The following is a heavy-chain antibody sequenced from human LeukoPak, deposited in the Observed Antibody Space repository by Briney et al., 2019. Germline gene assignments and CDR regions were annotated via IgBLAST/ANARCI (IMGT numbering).Heavy chain of an antibody. D-gene: IGHD2-15*01. J-gene: IGHJ4*02. CDR1: GYTFTGYY. CDR3: TRGSACSGGNCYSD. Sequence: ASVKVSCKASGYTFTGYYIHWVRQAPGQGLEWMGRINPNSGDTNYAQKFQGRVTMTRDTSISTAYMELSRLRSDDTAVYYCTRGSACSGGNCYSDWGQGTLVTGSS. V-gene: IGHV1-2*06. CDR2: INPNSGDT.